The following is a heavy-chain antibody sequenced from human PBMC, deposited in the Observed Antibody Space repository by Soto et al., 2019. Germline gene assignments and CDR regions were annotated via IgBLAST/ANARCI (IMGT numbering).Heavy chain of an antibody. CDR1: GGSISSSSYY. V-gene: IGHV4-39*01. CDR3: ARLDRIQLWHFDY. D-gene: IGHD5-18*01. Sequence: KPSETLSLTCTVSGGSISSSSYYWGWIRQPPGKGLEWIGSIYYSGSTYYNPSLKSRVTISVDTSKNQFSLKLSSVTAADTAVYYCARLDRIQLWHFDYWGQGTLVTVSS. J-gene: IGHJ4*02. CDR2: IYYSGST.